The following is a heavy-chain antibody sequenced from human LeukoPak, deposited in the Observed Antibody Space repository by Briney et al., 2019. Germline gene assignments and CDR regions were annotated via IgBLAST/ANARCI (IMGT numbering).Heavy chain of an antibody. CDR2: IKSSGSP. Sequence: SETLSLTCTVSGDSISSSSNWWGWIRQPPGKGLEWIGHIKSSGSPNYNPPLKSRVTISVDTSKNQFSLKVSSATAADTAVYYCARLTWITDYWGQGILVTVSS. CDR3: ARLTWITDY. CDR1: GDSISSSSNW. J-gene: IGHJ4*02. V-gene: IGHV4-39*01. D-gene: IGHD5-12*01.